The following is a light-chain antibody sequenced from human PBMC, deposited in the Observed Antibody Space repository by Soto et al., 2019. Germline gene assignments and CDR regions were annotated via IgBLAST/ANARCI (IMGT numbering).Light chain of an antibody. CDR3: QHYRSSPLFT. V-gene: IGKV3-20*01. J-gene: IGKJ3*01. CDR1: QSVSSTY. Sequence: EIVLTQSPGTLSLSPGERATLSCRASQSVSSTYLAWYQQKPGQAPRLLIYGASSRATGIPDRFSGSGSGTDFTLTISRLEPEDVAVYYCQHYRSSPLFTFGPGTKVDIK. CDR2: GAS.